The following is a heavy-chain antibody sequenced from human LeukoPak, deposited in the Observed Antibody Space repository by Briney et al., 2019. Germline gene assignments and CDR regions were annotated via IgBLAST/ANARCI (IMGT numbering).Heavy chain of an antibody. D-gene: IGHD6-13*01. J-gene: IGHJ4*02. Sequence: GRSLRLSCAASGFTFSSFGMHWVRQAPGKGLEWVAVIWYDGSNKYYADSVKGRFTISRDNSKNTLYLQMNSLRAEDTAVYYCARDQGGLISSWDHCFDYWGQGTLVTVSS. CDR1: GFTFSSFG. CDR2: IWYDGSNK. V-gene: IGHV3-33*01. CDR3: ARDQGGLISSWDHCFDY.